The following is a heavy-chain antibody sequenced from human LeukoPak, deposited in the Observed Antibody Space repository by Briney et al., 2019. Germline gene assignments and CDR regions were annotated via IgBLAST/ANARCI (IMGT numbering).Heavy chain of an antibody. CDR2: TRYDGSNK. CDR3: AKDKGEEVRVPRAMMDV. CDR1: GFIFSSYG. J-gene: IGHJ6*02. V-gene: IGHV3-30*02. Sequence: GGSLRLSCAASGFIFSSYGMHWVRQAPGKGLEWVAFTRYDGSNKYYADSVKGRFTISRDNSKNTLYLQMNSLRAEDTAVYYCAKDKGEEVRVPRAMMDVWGQGTTVTVSS. D-gene: IGHD3-10*01.